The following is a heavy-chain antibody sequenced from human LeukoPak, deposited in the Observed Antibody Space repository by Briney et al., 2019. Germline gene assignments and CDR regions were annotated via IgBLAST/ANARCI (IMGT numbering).Heavy chain of an antibody. D-gene: IGHD3-10*01. J-gene: IGHJ4*02. CDR1: GFTFSSYA. CDR2: ISGSGGST. CDR3: AKDLELELPFGELFLFDY. V-gene: IGHV3-23*01. Sequence: PGGSLRLSCAASGFTFSSYAMSWVHQAPGKGLEWVSAISGSGGSTYYADSVKGRFTISRDNSKNTLYLQMNSLRAEDTAVYYCAKDLELELPFGELFLFDYWGQGTLVTVSS.